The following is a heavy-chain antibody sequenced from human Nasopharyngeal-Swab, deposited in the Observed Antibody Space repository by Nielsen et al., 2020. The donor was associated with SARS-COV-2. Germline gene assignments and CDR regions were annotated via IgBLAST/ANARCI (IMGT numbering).Heavy chain of an antibody. V-gene: IGHV4-59*01. J-gene: IGHJ3*02. Sequence: SETLSLTCTVSGASMSGYSWSWIRQPPGKGLEWIAFMYDNEYTNYNPSLRGRATILLDTSKNQFSLKVTSVTAADTAVYYCARENWQLANVFDIWGQGTMVTVSS. D-gene: IGHD6-19*01. CDR3: ARENWQLANVFDI. CDR1: GASMSGYS. CDR2: MYDNEYT.